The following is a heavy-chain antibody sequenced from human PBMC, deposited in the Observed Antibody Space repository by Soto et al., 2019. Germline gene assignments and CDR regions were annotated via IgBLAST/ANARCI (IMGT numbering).Heavy chain of an antibody. Sequence: GGSLRLSCVASGFTFSSHGMHWVRQAPGKGLEWVAVIWYDGSNKYYADSVKGRSTISRDYSKNPMDRQMNSLRAGDMAVYYCARARRGHWHDFDYWGQGTQVTVSS. CDR3: ARARRGHWHDFDY. V-gene: IGHV3-33*01. CDR2: IWYDGSNK. J-gene: IGHJ4*02. CDR1: GFTFSSHG. D-gene: IGHD3-3*02.